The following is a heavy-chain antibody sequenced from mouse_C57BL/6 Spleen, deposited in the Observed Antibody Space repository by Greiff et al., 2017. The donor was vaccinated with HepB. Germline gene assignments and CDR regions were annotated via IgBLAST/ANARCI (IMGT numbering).Heavy chain of an antibody. Sequence: VQLQQSGAELVMPGASVKLSCKASGYTFTSYWMHWVKQRPGQGLEWIGEIDPSDSYTNYNQKFKGKSTLTVDKSSSTAYMQLSSLTSEDSAVYYCARDYDGYWGQGTTLTVSS. D-gene: IGHD2-4*01. V-gene: IGHV1-69*01. CDR2: IDPSDSYT. J-gene: IGHJ2*01. CDR1: GYTFTSYW. CDR3: ARDYDGY.